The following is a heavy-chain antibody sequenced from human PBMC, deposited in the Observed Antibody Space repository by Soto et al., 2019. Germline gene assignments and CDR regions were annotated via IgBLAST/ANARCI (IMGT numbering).Heavy chain of an antibody. CDR1: GGSISSGGYY. CDR2: IYYSGKT. J-gene: IGHJ2*01. Sequence: QVQLQESGPGLVKPSQTLSLTCTVSGGSISSGGYYWSWIRQHPGKGLEWVGYIYYSGKTYYNPSLKSRVTISVDTSGNQFSLILSSVTAAETAVYYCERDTYGDYAGYFDLWGRGTLVTVSS. CDR3: ERDTYGDYAGYFDL. V-gene: IGHV4-31*03. D-gene: IGHD4-17*01.